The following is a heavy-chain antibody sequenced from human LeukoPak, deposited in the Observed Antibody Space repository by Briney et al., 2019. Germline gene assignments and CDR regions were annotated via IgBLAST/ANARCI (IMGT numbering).Heavy chain of an antibody. CDR3: ARTYSSSWEY. J-gene: IGHJ4*02. D-gene: IGHD6-13*01. Sequence: GGSLRLSCAASGFTVSSNYMSWVRQAPGKGLEWVSVIYSGGSTYYADSVKGRFTISRDNSKNTLYLQMNSLRAEDTAVHYCARTYSSSWEYWGQGTLVTVSS. V-gene: IGHV3-66*01. CDR1: GFTVSSNY. CDR2: IYSGGST.